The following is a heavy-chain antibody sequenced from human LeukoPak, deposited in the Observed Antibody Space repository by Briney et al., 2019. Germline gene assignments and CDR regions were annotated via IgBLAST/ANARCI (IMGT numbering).Heavy chain of an antibody. V-gene: IGHV4-30-4*08. CDR3: ARGVEAPAAGTRLFDP. Sequence: PSETLSLTCTVSGGSISSGDYYWSWIRQPPGKGLEWIGYIYYSGSTYYNPSLKSRVTISVDTSKNQFSLKLSSVTAADTAVYYCARGVEAPAAGTRLFDPWGQGTLVTVSS. D-gene: IGHD6-13*01. J-gene: IGHJ5*02. CDR1: GGSISSGDYY. CDR2: IYYSGST.